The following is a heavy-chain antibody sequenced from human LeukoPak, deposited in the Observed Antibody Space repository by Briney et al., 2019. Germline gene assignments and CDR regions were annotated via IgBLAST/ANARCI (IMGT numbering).Heavy chain of an antibody. CDR2: ISGSSDYI. Sequence: GGSLRLSCAASGFTFSSYSMTWVRQAPGKGLEWVSSISGSSDYIYYADSVKGRFTISRDNAKNSLYLQMTSLRADDTAVYYCARDWEGPLGYFDYWGQGTLVTVSS. V-gene: IGHV3-21*01. D-gene: IGHD1-26*01. J-gene: IGHJ4*02. CDR1: GFTFSSYS. CDR3: ARDWEGPLGYFDY.